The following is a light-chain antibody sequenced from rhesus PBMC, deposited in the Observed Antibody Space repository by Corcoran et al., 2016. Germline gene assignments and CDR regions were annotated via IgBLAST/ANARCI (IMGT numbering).Light chain of an antibody. V-gene: IGKV1-28*03. CDR2: AAS. CDR3: LQHNSYPLT. Sequence: DIQMTQSPSSLSASVGDTVTITCRASQGISSYLNWFQQKPGKAPKLLIYAASSLESGVPSRFSGSGSGTDFTLPFTSLQPEDFAVYYCLQHNSYPLTFGGGTKVELK. CDR1: QGISSY. J-gene: IGKJ4*01.